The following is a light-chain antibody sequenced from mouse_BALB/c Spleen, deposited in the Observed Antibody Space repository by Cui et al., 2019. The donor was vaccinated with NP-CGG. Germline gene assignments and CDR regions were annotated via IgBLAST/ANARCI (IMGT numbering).Light chain of an antibody. CDR3: ALWYSNHWV. V-gene: IGLV1*01. Sequence: QAVMTQEFALTTSPGETVTLTCRSSTGAVTTSNYANWVQEKPDHLFTGLIGGTKNRAPGVPARFSGSLIGDKAALTITGAQTEDEAIYFCALWYSNHWVFGGGTKLTVL. CDR1: TGAVTTSNY. CDR2: GTK. J-gene: IGLJ1*01.